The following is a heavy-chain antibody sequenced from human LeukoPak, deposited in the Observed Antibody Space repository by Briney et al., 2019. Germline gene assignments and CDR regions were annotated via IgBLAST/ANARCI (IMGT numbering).Heavy chain of an antibody. D-gene: IGHD3-3*01. Sequence: GGSLRLSCAASGFTFSSYSMNWVRQAPGKGLEWVSLITASGSRTHYADSVKGRFTISRDNSRNTLYLLMNSLRAEDTAVYYCAKKFRFLEWLVNFDYWGQGTLVTVSS. V-gene: IGHV3-23*01. CDR3: AKKFRFLEWLVNFDY. J-gene: IGHJ4*02. CDR2: ITASGSRT. CDR1: GFTFSSYS.